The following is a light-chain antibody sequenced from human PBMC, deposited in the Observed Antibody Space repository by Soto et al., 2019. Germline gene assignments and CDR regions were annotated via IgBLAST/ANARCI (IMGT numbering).Light chain of an antibody. J-gene: IGKJ1*01. V-gene: IGKV3-11*01. CDR2: DSS. CDR3: QQRSNWPWT. CDR1: QSVSSY. Sequence: EIVLTQSPATLSLSPGERATLSCRASQSVSSYFAWYQQKPGQAPRLLIYDSSNRATGIPARFSGSGSGTDFTITISSLEPEDYAVDYCQQRSNWPWTFGQGTKVEIK.